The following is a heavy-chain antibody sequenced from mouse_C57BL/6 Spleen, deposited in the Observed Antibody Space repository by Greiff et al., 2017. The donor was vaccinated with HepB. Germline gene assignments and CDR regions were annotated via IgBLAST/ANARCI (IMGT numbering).Heavy chain of an antibody. CDR1: EYEFPSHD. CDR2: INSDGGST. J-gene: IGHJ3*01. D-gene: IGHD2-4*01. Sequence: EVKLVESGGGLVQPGESLKLSCESNEYEFPSHDMSWVRKTPEKRLELVAAINSDGGSTYYPDTMERRFIISRDNTKKTLYLQMSSLRSEDTALDYCARRTPLYYDYTWFAYWGQGTLVTVSA. CDR3: ARRTPLYYDYTWFAY. V-gene: IGHV5-2*01.